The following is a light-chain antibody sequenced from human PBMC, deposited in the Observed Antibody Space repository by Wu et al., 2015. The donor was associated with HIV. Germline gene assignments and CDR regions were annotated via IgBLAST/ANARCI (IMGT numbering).Light chain of an antibody. CDR3: QQRDEWPLT. CDR2: DAS. Sequence: EIVLTQSPATLSLSPGERATLSCRASQSVSSYLAWYQQKPGQAPRLLIYDASNRATGIPARFSGSGSGTDFHLTISSLAPEDSAIYYCQQRDEWPLTFGRRDHGWRSN. CDR1: QSVSSY. V-gene: IGKV3-11*01. J-gene: IGKJ4*01.